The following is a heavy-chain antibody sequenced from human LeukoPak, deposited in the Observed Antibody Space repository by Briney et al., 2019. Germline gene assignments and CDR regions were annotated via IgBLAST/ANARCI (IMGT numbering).Heavy chain of an antibody. CDR1: GFTFSSYA. J-gene: IGHJ4*02. D-gene: IGHD1-1*01. CDR2: ISSSSSSI. V-gene: IGHV3-21*01. CDR3: ARGGSGNWNAPFDY. Sequence: GGSLRLSCAASGFTFSSYAMHWVRQAPGKGLEWVSSISSSSSSIYYADSVKGRFTISRDNAKNSLYLQMNSLRADDTAVYYCARGGSGNWNAPFDYWGQGTLVTVSS.